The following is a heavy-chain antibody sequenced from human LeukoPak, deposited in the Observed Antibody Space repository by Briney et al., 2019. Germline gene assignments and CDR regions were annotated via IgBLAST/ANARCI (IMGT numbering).Heavy chain of an antibody. CDR1: GGSISTYY. CDR2: IYYSGST. D-gene: IGHD5-12*01. CDR3: ARQRGSYGGYDHDAFNI. Sequence: SETLSLTCAVCGGSISTYYWSWIRQPPGKGLEWIRYIYYSGSTNYKPSLKSRVSISVDTAKNQFSLKLSSVTAADTAVYYCARQRGSYGGYDHDAFNIWGQGTMVAVSS. J-gene: IGHJ3*02. V-gene: IGHV4-59*08.